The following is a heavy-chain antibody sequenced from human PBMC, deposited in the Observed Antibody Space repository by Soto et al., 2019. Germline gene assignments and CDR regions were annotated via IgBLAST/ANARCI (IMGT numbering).Heavy chain of an antibody. Sequence: GGSLRLSCATSGFPFSDYYMSWIRQAPGKGLEWISHISPKSTYRNYADSVKGRSTISRDNTKSSLFLQMNSLGVEDTAVYYCTRGGGGGLFEHWGQGVLVTVSS. D-gene: IGHD2-21*01. CDR1: GFPFSDYY. V-gene: IGHV3-11*06. CDR3: TRGGGGGLFEH. J-gene: IGHJ4*02. CDR2: ISPKSTYR.